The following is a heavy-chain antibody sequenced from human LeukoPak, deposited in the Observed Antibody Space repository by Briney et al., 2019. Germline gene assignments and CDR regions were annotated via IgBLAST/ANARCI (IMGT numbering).Heavy chain of an antibody. CDR1: GGSFSGYY. D-gene: IGHD2-2*01. CDR3: ARGFSLTSWQYYYGMDV. J-gene: IGHJ6*02. V-gene: IGHV4-34*01. CDR2: INHSGST. Sequence: SETLSLTCAVYGGSFSGYYWSWIRQPPGKGLKWIGEINHSGSTNYNPSLKSRVTISVDTSKNQFSLKLSSVTAADTAVYYCARGFSLTSWQYYYGMDVWGQGTTVTVSS.